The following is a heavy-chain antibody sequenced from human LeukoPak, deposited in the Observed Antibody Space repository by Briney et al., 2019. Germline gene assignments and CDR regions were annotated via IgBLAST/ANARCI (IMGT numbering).Heavy chain of an antibody. J-gene: IGHJ5*02. V-gene: IGHV4-39*01. D-gene: IGHD3-3*01. CDR1: GGSISGSSYY. Sequence: SETLSLTCTVSGGSISGSSYYWGWIRQPPGKGLEWIGSIYYSGSTYYNPSLKSRVTISVDTSKNQFSLKLSSVTAADTAVYYCARGYHDFWSTRETLSILDPWGQGTLVTVSS. CDR2: IYYSGST. CDR3: ARGYHDFWSTRETLSILDP.